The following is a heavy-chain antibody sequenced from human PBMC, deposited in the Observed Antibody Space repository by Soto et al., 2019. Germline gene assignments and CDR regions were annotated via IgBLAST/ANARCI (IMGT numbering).Heavy chain of an antibody. CDR1: GGSISSGGYY. D-gene: IGHD3-3*01. CDR2: IYYSGST. J-gene: IGHJ4*02. CDR3: ARGPYYDFWSVYYLDY. V-gene: IGHV4-31*03. Sequence: QVQLQESGPGLVKPSQTLSLTCTVSGGSISSGGYYWSWIRQHPGKGLEWVGYIYYSGSTYYNPSLKSRVTISVDTSKNQFSLKLSSVTSADKAVDYCARGPYYDFWSVYYLDYWGQGTLVTVSS.